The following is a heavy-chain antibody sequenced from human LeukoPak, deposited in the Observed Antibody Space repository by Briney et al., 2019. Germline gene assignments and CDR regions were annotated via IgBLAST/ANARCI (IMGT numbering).Heavy chain of an antibody. V-gene: IGHV3-7*03. J-gene: IGHJ4*02. CDR2: IRQDGSEK. CDR3: AKDIRVAAAGLDY. D-gene: IGHD6-13*01. CDR1: GFTFSSYW. Sequence: GGSLRLSCAAAGFTFSSYWMSWVRQAPGKGLEWVANIRQDGSEKQYVDSMKGRFTISRDNAKNSLYLQMNSLRTEDTAFYYCAKDIRVAAAGLDYWGQGTLVTVSS.